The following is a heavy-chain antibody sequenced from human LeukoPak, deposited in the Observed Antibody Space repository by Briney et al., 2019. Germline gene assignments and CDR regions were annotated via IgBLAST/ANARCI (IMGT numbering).Heavy chain of an antibody. J-gene: IGHJ4*02. CDR3: ARDTLGGSSSYY. D-gene: IGHD6-6*01. CDR1: GGSFSGYY. CDR2: INHSGST. Sequence: SETLSLTCAVYGGSFSGYYWSWIRQPPGKGLEWIGEINHSGSTNYNPSLKSRVTISVDTSKNQFSLKLSSVTAADTAVYYCARDTLGGSSSYYWGQGTLVTVSS. V-gene: IGHV4-34*01.